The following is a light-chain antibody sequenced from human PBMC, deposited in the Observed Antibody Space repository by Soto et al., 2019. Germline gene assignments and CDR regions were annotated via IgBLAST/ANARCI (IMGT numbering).Light chain of an antibody. J-gene: IGLJ1*01. Sequence: QSALTQPPSGSGSPGQSVTISCTGTSSDVGAYNYVSWYQQHPGKAPKLMISEVNKRPSGVPDRFSGSKSGNTASLTVSGLQAEDEADYYCSSVAGINILFGTGTKVTVL. CDR1: SSDVGAYNY. CDR2: EVN. CDR3: SSVAGINIL. V-gene: IGLV2-8*01.